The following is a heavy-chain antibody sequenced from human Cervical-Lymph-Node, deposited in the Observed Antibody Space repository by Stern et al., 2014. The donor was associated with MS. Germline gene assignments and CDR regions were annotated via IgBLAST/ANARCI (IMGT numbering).Heavy chain of an antibody. CDR3: AREVETTGFKYFDS. V-gene: IGHV1-46*03. Sequence: QVQLVQSGAEVKKPGASVKLSCETSGYTFISNFLHWVRLAPGQGLEWMAMVNPNNVRTTFAQKFQGRIALTRDTSTRTVYMHLNSLESEDTAVYYCAREVETTGFKYFDSWGQGTLLTVSS. CDR1: GYTFISNF. D-gene: IGHD3-9*01. CDR2: VNPNNVRT. J-gene: IGHJ4*02.